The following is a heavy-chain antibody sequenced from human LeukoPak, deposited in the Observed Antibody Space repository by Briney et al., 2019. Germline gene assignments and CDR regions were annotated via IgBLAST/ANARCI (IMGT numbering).Heavy chain of an antibody. D-gene: IGHD3-22*01. CDR1: GFTESSNY. V-gene: IGHV3-53*05. CDR2: IYTDGST. J-gene: IGHJ3*02. CDR3: AKETAMINAFDI. Sequence: GGSVRLLCAPSGFTESSNYIMWVRPAPGKGLEWVSDIYTDGSTFYADSVKGRFTISRDNSKNTLYLQMNSLRAEDTAVYYCAKETAMINAFDIWGQGTMVTVSS.